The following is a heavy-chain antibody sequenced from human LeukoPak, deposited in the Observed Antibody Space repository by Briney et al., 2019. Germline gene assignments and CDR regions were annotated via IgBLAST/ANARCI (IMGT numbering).Heavy chain of an antibody. CDR3: AKDTGQWPVRTFDY. V-gene: IGHV3-23*01. J-gene: IGHJ4*02. CDR1: GFTFSSYA. Sequence: GGSLRLSCAASGFTFSSYAMSWVRQAPGKGLEWVSAISGSGGSTYYADSVKGRFTISRDNSKNTLYLQMNSLRAEDTALYYCAKDTGQWPVRTFDYWGQGTLVTVSS. CDR2: ISGSGGST. D-gene: IGHD6-19*01.